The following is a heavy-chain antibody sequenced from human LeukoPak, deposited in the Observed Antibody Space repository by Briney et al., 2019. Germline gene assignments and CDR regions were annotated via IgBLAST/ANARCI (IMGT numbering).Heavy chain of an antibody. CDR1: GFTFSSYW. D-gene: IGHD5-24*01. Sequence: GGSLRLSCAASGFTFSSYWLHWVRQAPGKGLVWVSSISSSSSYIYYADSVKGRFTISRDNAKNSLYLQMNSLRAEDTAVYYCARDWLQLHLFDYWGQGTLVTVSS. CDR3: ARDWLQLHLFDY. V-gene: IGHV3-21*01. CDR2: ISSSSSYI. J-gene: IGHJ4*02.